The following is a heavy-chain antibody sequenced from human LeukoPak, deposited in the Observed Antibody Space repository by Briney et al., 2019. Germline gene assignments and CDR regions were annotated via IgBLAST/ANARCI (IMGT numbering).Heavy chain of an antibody. CDR3: ARDCWNCGGYFDY. V-gene: IGHV1-2*02. D-gene: IGHD1-7*01. CDR1: GYTFTGYY. CDR2: INPNSGGT. J-gene: IGHJ4*02. Sequence: ASVKVSCKASGYTFTGYYMHWVRQAPGQGLAWLGWINPNSGGTKYSQKLQGRVTMTRDTSISTAYMALSRLGSDDTAMYYCARDCWNCGGYFDYWGQGTLVTVSS.